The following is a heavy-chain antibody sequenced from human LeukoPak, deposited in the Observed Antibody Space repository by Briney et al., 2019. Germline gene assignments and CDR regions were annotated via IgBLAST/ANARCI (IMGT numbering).Heavy chain of an antibody. Sequence: GASVKVSCKASGYTFTGYYMHWVRQAPGQGLEWMGWINPNSGGTNYAQKFQGRVTMTTDTSTSTAYMELRSLRSDDTAVYYCAISGNDGFDIWGQGTMVTVSS. CDR2: INPNSGGT. V-gene: IGHV1-2*02. CDR3: AISGNDGFDI. J-gene: IGHJ3*02. CDR1: GYTFTGYY. D-gene: IGHD1-1*01.